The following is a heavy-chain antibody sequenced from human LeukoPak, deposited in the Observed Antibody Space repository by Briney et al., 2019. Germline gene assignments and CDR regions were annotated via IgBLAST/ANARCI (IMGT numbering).Heavy chain of an antibody. CDR2: IKSQTDGGTI. Sequence: GESLRLSCAASGFTFSNAWMSWVRQAPGKGLEWVGRIKSQTDGGTIEYASAVKGRFTISRDDSKSTLFQQMNSLKTEDTAIYYCTTYTSGSSYYWGQGTLVTVSS. CDR1: GFTFSNAW. V-gene: IGHV3-15*01. D-gene: IGHD1-26*01. CDR3: TTYTSGSSYY. J-gene: IGHJ4*02.